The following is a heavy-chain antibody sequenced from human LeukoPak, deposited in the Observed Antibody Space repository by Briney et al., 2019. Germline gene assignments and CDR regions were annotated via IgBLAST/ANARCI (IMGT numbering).Heavy chain of an antibody. CDR3: ARNGGYGVLYFDY. J-gene: IGHJ4*02. V-gene: IGHV3-48*03. CDR2: ISSSGSTI. CDR1: GFTFSSYE. Sequence: GGSLRLSCAASGFTFSSYEMNWVRQAPGKGLEWDSYISSSGSTIYYADSVKGRFTISRDNAKNSLYLQMNSLRAEDTAVYYCARNGGYGVLYFDYWGQGTLVTVSS. D-gene: IGHD5-12*01.